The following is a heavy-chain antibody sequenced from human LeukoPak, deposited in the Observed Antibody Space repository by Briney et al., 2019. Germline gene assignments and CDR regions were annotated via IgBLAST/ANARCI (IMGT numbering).Heavy chain of an antibody. D-gene: IGHD2-2*01. Sequence: GASVKVSCKASGGTFSNYAISWVRQAPGQGLEWMGRIIPLLEIADYAQRFQGRVTITADKSTSTAYMELSSLRSEDAAVYYCASGESCSSNSCTLDYWGQGTLVTVSS. CDR1: GGTFSNYA. J-gene: IGHJ4*02. CDR3: ASGESCSSNSCTLDY. CDR2: IIPLLEIA. V-gene: IGHV1-69*04.